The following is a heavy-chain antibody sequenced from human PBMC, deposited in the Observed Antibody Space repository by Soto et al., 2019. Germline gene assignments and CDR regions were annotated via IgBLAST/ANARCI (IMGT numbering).Heavy chain of an antibody. Sequence: QVQLVQSGAEVKKPGASVKVSCKASGDTFTDYYIHWVRQAPGQGLEWMGTVNPTGGHTTYAQHFLGRMTMTRDTSTSTLYMELTSLTSEDTAVYYCARGGHVVVVTAALDYWGQGTLVTVSS. V-gene: IGHV1-46*01. CDR1: GDTFTDYY. J-gene: IGHJ4*02. CDR3: ARGGHVVVVTAALDY. D-gene: IGHD2-21*02. CDR2: VNPTGGHT.